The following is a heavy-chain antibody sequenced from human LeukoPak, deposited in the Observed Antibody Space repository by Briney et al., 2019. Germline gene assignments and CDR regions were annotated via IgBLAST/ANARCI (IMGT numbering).Heavy chain of an antibody. Sequence: SVKVSCKASGGTFSSYAISWVRQAPGQGLEWMGRIIPIFGTANYAQKFQGRVTITTDESTSTAYMELSSLRSEDTAVYYCARSPAWLQLYYFDYWGQGTLVTVSS. D-gene: IGHD5-24*01. V-gene: IGHV1-69*05. CDR3: ARSPAWLQLYYFDY. CDR2: IIPIFGTA. CDR1: GGTFSSYA. J-gene: IGHJ4*02.